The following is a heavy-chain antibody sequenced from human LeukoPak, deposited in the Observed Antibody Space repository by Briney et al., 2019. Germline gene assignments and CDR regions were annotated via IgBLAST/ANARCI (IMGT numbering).Heavy chain of an antibody. D-gene: IGHD5-24*01. CDR2: ISTDGSST. CDR1: GFTLSTYL. CDR3: ARDQATSNVLGP. V-gene: IGHV3-74*01. J-gene: IGHJ5*02. Sequence: AGGSLRLSCAASGFTLSTYLMHWVRQAPGKGLVWVSRISTDGSSTNYADSVKGRFTISRDNAKSTLYLQMNSLRAEDTAVYYCARDQATSNVLGPWGQGTLVTVSS.